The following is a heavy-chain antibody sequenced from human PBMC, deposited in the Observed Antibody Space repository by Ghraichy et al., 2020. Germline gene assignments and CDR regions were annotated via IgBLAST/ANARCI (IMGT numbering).Heavy chain of an antibody. J-gene: IGHJ6*02. Sequence: SETLSLTCTVSGGSISGYYWSWIRQHPGKGLEWIGYIYRGSTYYNPSLKSRITISVDTSKNQFSLRLSSVTAADTAVYYCARDVVHCSSTSCSLSRMDVWGQGTTVTVSS. D-gene: IGHD2-2*01. V-gene: IGHV4-31*03. CDR1: GGSISGYY. CDR2: IYRGST. CDR3: ARDVVHCSSTSCSLSRMDV.